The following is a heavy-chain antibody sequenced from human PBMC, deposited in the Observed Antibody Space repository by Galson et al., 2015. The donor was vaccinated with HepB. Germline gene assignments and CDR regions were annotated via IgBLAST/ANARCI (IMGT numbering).Heavy chain of an antibody. CDR2: INHSGST. D-gene: IGHD6-19*01. J-gene: IGHJ3*02. CDR1: GGSFSGYY. Sequence: SETLSLTCAVYGGSFSGYYWSWIRQPPGKGLEWIGEINHSGSTNYNPSLKSRVTISVDTSKNQFSLKLSSVTAADTAVYYCARGRGRWEAVAGRSGAFDIWGQGTMVTVSS. CDR3: ARGRGRWEAVAGRSGAFDI. V-gene: IGHV4-34*01.